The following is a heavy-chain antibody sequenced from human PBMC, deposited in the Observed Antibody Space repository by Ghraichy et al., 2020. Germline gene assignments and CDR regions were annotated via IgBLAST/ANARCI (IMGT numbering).Heavy chain of an antibody. V-gene: IGHV3-66*02. CDR1: GFTVSSNY. D-gene: IGHD2-2*02. J-gene: IGHJ4*02. Sequence: LTCAASGFTVSSNYMSWVRQAPGKGLEWVSVIYSGGSTYYADSVKGRFTISRDNSKNTLYLQMNSLRVEDTAVYYCARDSAAIRGPFDYWGQGTLVTVSS. CDR2: IYSGGST. CDR3: ARDSAAIRGPFDY.